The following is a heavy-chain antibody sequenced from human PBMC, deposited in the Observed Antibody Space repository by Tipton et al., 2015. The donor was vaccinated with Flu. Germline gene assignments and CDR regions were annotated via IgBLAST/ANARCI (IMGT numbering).Heavy chain of an antibody. D-gene: IGHD3-22*01. CDR3: AKLVYFDSSGYYRYYFDY. CDR2: IYHIGSP. V-gene: IGHV4-38-2*02. J-gene: IGHJ4*02. CDR1: GYSISSGDY. Sequence: TLSLTCTVSGYSISSGDYWGWIRQPPGKGLEWIGTIYHIGSPYYNPSLKSRLTISVDTSKNQFSLRLTSVTAADTAVYYCAKLVYFDSSGYYRYYFDYWGQGTLVTVST.